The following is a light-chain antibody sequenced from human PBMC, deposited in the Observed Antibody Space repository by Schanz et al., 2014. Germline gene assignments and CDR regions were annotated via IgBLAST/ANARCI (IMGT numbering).Light chain of an antibody. CDR2: WAS. V-gene: IGKV4-1*01. CDR1: QSVFHRSNNKNY. CDR3: QKYYSSPYT. J-gene: IGKJ2*01. Sequence: DIVMTQSPDSLAVSLGERATINCRSSQSVFHRSNNKNYLAWYQQKPGQPPKLLIYWASTRESGVPDRFSGSGSGTDFTLTISTPQAEDVAVYYCQKYYSSPYTFGQGPKLEIK.